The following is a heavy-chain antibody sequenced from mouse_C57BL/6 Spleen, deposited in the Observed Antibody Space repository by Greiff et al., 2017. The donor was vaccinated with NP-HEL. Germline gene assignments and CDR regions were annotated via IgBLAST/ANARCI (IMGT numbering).Heavy chain of an antibody. CDR1: GFTFSSYT. CDR2: ISGGGGNT. D-gene: IGHD2-4*01. J-gene: IGHJ1*03. V-gene: IGHV5-9*01. CDR3: ARLYDYDDGWYFDV. Sequence: EVQVVESGGGLVKPGGSLKLSCAASGFTFSSYTMSWVRQTPEKRLEWVATISGGGGNTYYPDSVKGRFTISRDNAKNTLYLQMSSLRSEDTALYYCARLYDYDDGWYFDVWGTGTTVTVSS.